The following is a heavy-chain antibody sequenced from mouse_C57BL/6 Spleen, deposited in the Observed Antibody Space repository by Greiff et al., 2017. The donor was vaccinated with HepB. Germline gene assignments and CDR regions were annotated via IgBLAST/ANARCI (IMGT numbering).Heavy chain of an antibody. CDR2: INPSTGGT. J-gene: IGHJ2*01. CDR3: ARGSNWDY. V-gene: IGHV1-42*01. D-gene: IGHD4-1*01. CDR1: GYSFTGYY. Sequence: VQLQQPGPELVKPGASVKISCKASGYSFTGYYMNWVKQSPEKSLEWIGEINPSTGGTTYNQKFKAKATLTVDKSSSTAYMQLKSLTSEDSAVYYCARGSNWDYWGQGTTLTVSS.